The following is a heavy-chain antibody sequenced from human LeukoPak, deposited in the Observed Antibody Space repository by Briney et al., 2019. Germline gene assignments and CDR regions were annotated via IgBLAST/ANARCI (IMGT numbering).Heavy chain of an antibody. D-gene: IGHD3-10*01. CDR1: GFTFRNAW. J-gene: IGHJ4*02. CDR2: ISSSRTYI. CDR3: ARAKSDMVRGVIYY. Sequence: GGSLRLSCAASGFTFRNAWMSWVRQAPGKGLEWVSSISSSRTYIYYADSLKGRFTISRDNAKNSLYLQMSSLRAEDTAVYYCARAKSDMVRGVIYYWGQGTLVSVSS. V-gene: IGHV3-21*01.